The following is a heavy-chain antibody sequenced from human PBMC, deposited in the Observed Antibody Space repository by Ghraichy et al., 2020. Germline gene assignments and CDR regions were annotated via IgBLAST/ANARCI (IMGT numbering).Heavy chain of an antibody. J-gene: IGHJ4*02. CDR2: IYHSGTT. CDR3: ARGSQGGLVMPAY. Sequence: SETLSLTCTVTGYSISNNNYWGWIHQPTGKGLEWIETIYHSGTTSYNPALKSRVTISVDTSKNQFSQMFRAVSAADTAVYYYARGSQGGLVMPAYWGQGTLVTVSS. D-gene: IGHD3-9*01. V-gene: IGHV4-38-2*02. CDR1: GYSISNNNY.